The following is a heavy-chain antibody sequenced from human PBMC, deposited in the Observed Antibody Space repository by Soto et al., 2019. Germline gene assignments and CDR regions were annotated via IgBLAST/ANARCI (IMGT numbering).Heavy chain of an antibody. D-gene: IGHD6-13*01. Sequence: SCAASGFTFSSYGMHWVRQAPGKGLEWVAVISYDGSNKYYADSVKGRFTISRDNSKNTLYLQMNSLRAEDTAVYYCAVLTDSSSQSTYGMDVWGQGTTVTVSS. CDR1: GFTFSSYG. CDR3: AVLTDSSSQSTYGMDV. V-gene: IGHV3-30*03. CDR2: ISYDGSNK. J-gene: IGHJ6*02.